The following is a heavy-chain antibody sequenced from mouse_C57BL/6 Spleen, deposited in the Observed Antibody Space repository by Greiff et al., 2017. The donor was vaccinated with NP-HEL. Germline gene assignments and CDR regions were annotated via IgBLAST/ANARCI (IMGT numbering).Heavy chain of an antibody. CDR2: IDPETGGT. J-gene: IGHJ2*01. Sequence: VQVVESGAELVRPGASVTLSCKASGYTFTDYEMHWVKQTPVHGLEWIGAIDPETGGTAYNQKFKGKAILTADKSSSTAYMELRSLTSEDSAVYYCTRWAYWGQGTTLTVSS. CDR1: GYTFTDYE. CDR3: TRWAY. V-gene: IGHV1-15*01.